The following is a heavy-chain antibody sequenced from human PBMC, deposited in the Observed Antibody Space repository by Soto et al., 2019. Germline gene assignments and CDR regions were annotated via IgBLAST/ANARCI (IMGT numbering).Heavy chain of an antibody. J-gene: IGHJ6*03. CDR2: INHSGST. Sequence: SETLSLTCAVYGGSFSGYYWSWIRQPPGKGLEWIGEINHSGSTNYNPSLKSRVTISVDTSKNQFSLKLSSVTAADTAVYYCARGRGGYYYGSGSPHMDVWGKGTTVTVS. D-gene: IGHD3-10*01. CDR3: ARGRGGYYYGSGSPHMDV. V-gene: IGHV4-34*01. CDR1: GGSFSGYY.